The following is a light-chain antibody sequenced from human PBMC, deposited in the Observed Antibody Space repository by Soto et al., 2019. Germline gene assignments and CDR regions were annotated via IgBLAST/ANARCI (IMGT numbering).Light chain of an antibody. Sequence: EIVLTHSPGALSLSPGERATLSCRASQSVTSNSLAWYQQKPGQAPRLVIYGASNRATGIPDRFSGSGSGTDFTLTISRLEPEDFAVYYCQHYDSSRTFGQGTKVDVK. CDR3: QHYDSSRT. J-gene: IGKJ1*01. CDR1: QSVTSNS. CDR2: GAS. V-gene: IGKV3-20*01.